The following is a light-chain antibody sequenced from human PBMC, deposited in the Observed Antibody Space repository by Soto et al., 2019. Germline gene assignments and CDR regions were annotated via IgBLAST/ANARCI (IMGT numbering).Light chain of an antibody. CDR2: DVS. CDR3: SSYTSSSTMV. CDR1: SSDVGGYNY. J-gene: IGLJ2*01. Sequence: QSALTQPASVSGSPGQSITISCTGTSSDVGGYNYVSWYQQHPGKAPKLMIYDVSNRTSGVSNRFSGSTSGNTAYLTISGLQAEDEADYYCSSYTSSSTMVFGGGTKRTVL. V-gene: IGLV2-14*01.